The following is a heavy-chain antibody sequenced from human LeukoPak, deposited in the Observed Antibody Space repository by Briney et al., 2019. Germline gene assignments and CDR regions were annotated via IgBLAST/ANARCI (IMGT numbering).Heavy chain of an antibody. V-gene: IGHV3-7*01. CDR1: GVTCSIYW. CDR3: ARDGGRREDY. CDR2: IEPDGRHQ. D-gene: IGHD2-15*01. J-gene: IGHJ4*02. Sequence: PGGSLRLSCVASGVTCSIYWATWVRQAPGKGREWVTNIEPDGRHQDYVDSVKGRFTISKDNAKNSLYLQMNSLRAEDTAVYYCARDGGRREDYWGKGALVTVS.